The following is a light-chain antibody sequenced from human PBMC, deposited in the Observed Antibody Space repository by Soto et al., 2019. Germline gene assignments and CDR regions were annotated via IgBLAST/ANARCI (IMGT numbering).Light chain of an antibody. CDR1: KSISSY. Sequence: DIQMSQSPSSLSACGGGRVTIACGASKSISSYLNWYQQKPGKVPKLLIYSASSLQSGVPSRLSGRGYGTDLTLTISRMETEDFAVYHCQQYGSSMITFGQGTRLEIK. CDR3: QQYGSSMIT. CDR2: SAS. J-gene: IGKJ5*01. V-gene: IGKV1-39*01.